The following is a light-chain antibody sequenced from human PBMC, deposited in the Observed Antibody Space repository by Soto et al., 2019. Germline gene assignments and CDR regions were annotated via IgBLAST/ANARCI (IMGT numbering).Light chain of an antibody. CDR1: NIGSKS. Sequence: SYELTQPPSVSVAPGQTARVTCGGNNIGSKSVHWYQQQPGQAPVLVIYYDSDRPSGIPERFSGSNSGNTATLTISRVEAGDEAGYYCQVWDSSSDHVVFGGGTKVTVL. J-gene: IGLJ2*01. CDR3: QVWDSSSDHVV. CDR2: YDS. V-gene: IGLV3-21*04.